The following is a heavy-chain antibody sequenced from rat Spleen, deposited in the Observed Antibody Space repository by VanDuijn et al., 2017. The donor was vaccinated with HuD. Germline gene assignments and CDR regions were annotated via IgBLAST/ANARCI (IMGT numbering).Heavy chain of an antibody. CDR3: ARPDYSRFDY. D-gene: IGHD1-2*01. J-gene: IGHJ2*01. CDR1: GFTFSNYY. Sequence: EVQLVESGGGLVQPGRSIKLSCTALGFTFSNYYMAWVRQAPTKGLEWVASISNGGGNTYYRDSVKGRFTISRDNAKSTLYLQMDSLRSEDTATYYCARPDYSRFDYWGPGVMVTVSS. CDR2: ISNGGGNT. V-gene: IGHV5-25*01.